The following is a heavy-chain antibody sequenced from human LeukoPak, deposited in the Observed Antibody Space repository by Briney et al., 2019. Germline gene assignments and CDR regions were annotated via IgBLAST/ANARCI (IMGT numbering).Heavy chain of an antibody. CDR3: ARGGYCTNGVCYRPMYFYYYMDV. CDR1: GGSFRDYY. CDR2: INHSGSA. V-gene: IGHV4-34*01. J-gene: IGHJ6*03. D-gene: IGHD2-8*01. Sequence: SETLSLTCAVYGGSFRDYYLTWIRQSPGKGLEWLGEINHSGSANYNPSLKSRVTISVDTSRNQFSLKMTSVTAADTAVYYCARGGYCTNGVCYRPMYFYYYMDVWGKGTTVTVSS.